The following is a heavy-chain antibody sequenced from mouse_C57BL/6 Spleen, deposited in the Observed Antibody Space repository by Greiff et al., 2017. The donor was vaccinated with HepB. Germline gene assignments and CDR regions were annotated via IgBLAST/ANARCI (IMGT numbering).Heavy chain of an antibody. D-gene: IGHD1-1*01. CDR1: GFSLTSYG. V-gene: IGHV2-2*01. J-gene: IGHJ4*01. CDR2: IWSGGST. Sequence: QVQLKESGPGLVQPSQSLSITCTVSGFSLTSYGVPWVCQSPGKGLERLGVIWSGGSTDYNAAFISRLSISKDNFKCQVFFKMNSLRVDDTAIYYCAGAYYGSFYAMDYWSQGTSVTVSS. CDR3: AGAYYGSFYAMDY.